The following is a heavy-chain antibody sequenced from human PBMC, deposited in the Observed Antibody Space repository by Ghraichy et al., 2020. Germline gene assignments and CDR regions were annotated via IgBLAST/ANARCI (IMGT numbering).Heavy chain of an antibody. J-gene: IGHJ6*02. CDR3: AKDIAYDILTGEPGAEGHGMDV. CDR1: GFTFDDYA. D-gene: IGHD3-9*01. V-gene: IGHV3-9*01. Sequence: GGSLRLSCAASGFTFDDYAMHWVRHAPGKGLEWVSGISWNSGSIGYADSVKGRFTISRDNAKNSLYLQMNSLRAEDTALYYCAKDIAYDILTGEPGAEGHGMDVWGQGTTVTVSS. CDR2: ISWNSGSI.